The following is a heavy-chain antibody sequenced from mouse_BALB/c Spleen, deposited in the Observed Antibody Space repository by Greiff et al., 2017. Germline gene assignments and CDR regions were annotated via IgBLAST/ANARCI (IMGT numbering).Heavy chain of an antibody. CDR2: INSNGGST. CDR1: GFTFSSYG. Sequence: EVQRVESGGGLVQPGGSLKLSCAASGFTFSSYGMSWVRQTPDKRLELVATINSNGGSTYYPDSVKGRFTISRDNAKNTLYLQMSSLKSEDTAMYYCARDIGHYYGSSFDYWGQGTTLTVSS. J-gene: IGHJ2*01. D-gene: IGHD1-1*01. V-gene: IGHV5-6-3*01. CDR3: ARDIGHYYGSSFDY.